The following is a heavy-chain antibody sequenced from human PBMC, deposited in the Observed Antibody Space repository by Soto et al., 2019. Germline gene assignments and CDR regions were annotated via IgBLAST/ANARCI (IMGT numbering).Heavy chain of an antibody. CDR2: IYYSGST. CDR3: ARGRAVAGQGGLAD. D-gene: IGHD6-19*01. Sequence: QVQLQESGPGLVKPSETLSLTCTVSGGSVSSGSYYWSWIRQPPGKGLEWIGYIYYSGSTNYNPCLTSRVTISVDTSKNQVSLKLRSVTAADTAVYYCARGRAVAGQGGLADWVQGALVAVSS. J-gene: IGHJ4*02. V-gene: IGHV4-61*01. CDR1: GGSVSSGSYY.